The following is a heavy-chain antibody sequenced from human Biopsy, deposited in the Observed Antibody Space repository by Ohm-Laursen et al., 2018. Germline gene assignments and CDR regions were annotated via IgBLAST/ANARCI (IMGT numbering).Heavy chain of an antibody. V-gene: IGHV3-21*01. D-gene: IGHD2-8*01. CDR2: ISASGNHI. J-gene: IGHJ4*02. Sequence: SLRPSCTASGFTFSGFSMNWVRQAPGKGLEWVSSISASGNHIYYTDSVKGRFTVSRDNGKNSVYLQMNSLRVEDTAVYYCARDGEAKYCKHGVCPSDFWGQGTLVTVSS. CDR1: GFTFSGFS. CDR3: ARDGEAKYCKHGVCPSDF.